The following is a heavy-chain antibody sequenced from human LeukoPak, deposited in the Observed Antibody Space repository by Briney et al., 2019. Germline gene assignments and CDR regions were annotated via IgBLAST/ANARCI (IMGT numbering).Heavy chain of an antibody. CDR2: IYSGGST. V-gene: IGHV3-53*01. Sequence: GGSLRLSCAASGFTVSSNYMSWVRQAPGKGLEWVSVIYSGGSTYYADSVKGRFTISRDNSKNTLYLQMNSLRAEDTAVYYCARGWRHDAFDNWGQGTMVTVSS. J-gene: IGHJ3*02. CDR3: ARGWRHDAFDN. CDR1: GFTVSSNY.